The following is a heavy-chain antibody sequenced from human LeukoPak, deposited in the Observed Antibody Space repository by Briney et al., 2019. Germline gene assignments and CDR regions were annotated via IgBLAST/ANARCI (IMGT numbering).Heavy chain of an antibody. CDR3: ARAPYYGDYVIRWDY. J-gene: IGHJ4*02. CDR2: INHSGST. Sequence: PSETLSLTCAVYGGSFSGYYWSWIRQPPGKGLEWIGEINHSGSTNYNPSLKSRVTISVDTSKNQFSLKLSSVTAADTAVYYCARAPYYGDYVIRWDYWGQGTLVTVSS. D-gene: IGHD4-17*01. V-gene: IGHV4-34*01. CDR1: GGSFSGYY.